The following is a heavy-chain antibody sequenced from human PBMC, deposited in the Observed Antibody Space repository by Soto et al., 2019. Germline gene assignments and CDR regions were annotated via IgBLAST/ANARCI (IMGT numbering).Heavy chain of an antibody. CDR2: FYYGGR. CDR1: GGAVGYDY. J-gene: IGHJ2*01. Sequence: QVQLQESGPGLVKPSETLSLTCTVSGGAVGYDYWSWIRQPPGKGLEWIGNFYYGGRYYNPSLKSRVSISADASKHQLSLKLTSVTAADTAVYYCASGDETLIYWSFDLWGRGTLVRVSS. CDR3: ASGDETLIYWSFDL. V-gene: IGHV4-59*02. D-gene: IGHD2-8*01.